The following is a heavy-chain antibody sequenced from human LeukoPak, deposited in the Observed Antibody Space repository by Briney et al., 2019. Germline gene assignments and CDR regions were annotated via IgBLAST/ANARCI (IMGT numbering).Heavy chain of an antibody. CDR2: INPSGGST. CDR1: GYTFTSYG. CDR3: ARVIPPVYYYDSSGYYATFDY. J-gene: IGHJ4*02. D-gene: IGHD3-22*01. Sequence: ASVKVSCKASGYTFTSYGISWVRQAPGQGLEWMGIINPSGGSTSYAQKFQGRVTMTRDTSTSTVYMELSSLRSEDTAVYYCARVIPPVYYYDSSGYYATFDYWGQGTLVTVSS. V-gene: IGHV1-46*01.